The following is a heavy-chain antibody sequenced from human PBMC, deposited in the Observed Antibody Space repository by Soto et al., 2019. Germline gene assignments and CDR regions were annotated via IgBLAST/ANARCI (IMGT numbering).Heavy chain of an antibody. CDR3: ARVLGTYSRVGTFDY. V-gene: IGHV3-74*01. CDR2: INADGTST. J-gene: IGHJ4*02. CDR1: GFTLSNSW. Sequence: LRLSCAASGFTLSNSWMHWVRQVSGKGLEWVSRINADGTSTSYADSVKGRFTISRDNSKNTLYLQMNSLRAEDTAVYYCARVLGTYSRVGTFDYWGQGTLVTVSS. D-gene: IGHD1-26*01.